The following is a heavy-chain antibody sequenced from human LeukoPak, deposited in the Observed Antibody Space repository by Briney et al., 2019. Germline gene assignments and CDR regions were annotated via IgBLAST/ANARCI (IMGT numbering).Heavy chain of an antibody. V-gene: IGHV4-61*02. D-gene: IGHD3-10*01. CDR3: AREFVLNNGEWRYYFDY. CDR2: IYPSGST. CDR1: GGSISSGSHY. Sequence: PSETLSLTCTVSGGSISSGSHYWSWIRQPAGKGLEWIGRIYPSGSTSYNPSLKSRVTKSVDTSRNQFSLKLSSVTAADTAVYYCAREFVLNNGEWRYYFDYWGQGTLVTVSS. J-gene: IGHJ4*02.